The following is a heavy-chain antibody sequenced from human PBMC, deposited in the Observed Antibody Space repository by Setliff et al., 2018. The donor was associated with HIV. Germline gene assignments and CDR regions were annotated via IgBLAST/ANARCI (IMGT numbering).Heavy chain of an antibody. CDR3: ARHPYVKDAFDI. Sequence: SETLSLTCTVSGGSVISSSYYWSWIRQPAGKRLEWIGRIYSSGSTNYNPSLKSRVTMSVDTSKNQFSLKVSSVTDADTAIYYCARHPYVKDAFDIWGQGTMVTVSS. CDR2: IYSSGST. D-gene: IGHD2-21*01. J-gene: IGHJ3*02. CDR1: GGSVISSSYY. V-gene: IGHV4-61*02.